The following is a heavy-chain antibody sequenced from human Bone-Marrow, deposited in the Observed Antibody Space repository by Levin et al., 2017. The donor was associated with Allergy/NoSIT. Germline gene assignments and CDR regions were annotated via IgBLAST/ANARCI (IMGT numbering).Heavy chain of an antibody. CDR3: AHSYSNYLSFDY. J-gene: IGHJ4*02. Sequence: ESGPTLVKPTQTLTLTCTFSGFALSSSGVGVGWIRQPPGKALEWLALIYWDEDKRYSASLKRRLTITKDTSKNQVVLTMTNMDPVDTATYYCAHSYSNYLSFDYWGQGTLVTVSS. V-gene: IGHV2-5*02. D-gene: IGHD4-11*01. CDR1: GFALSSSGVG. CDR2: IYWDEDK.